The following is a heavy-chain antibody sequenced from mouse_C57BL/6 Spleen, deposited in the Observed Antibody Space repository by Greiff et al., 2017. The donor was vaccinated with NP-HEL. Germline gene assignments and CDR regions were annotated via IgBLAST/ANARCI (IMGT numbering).Heavy chain of an antibody. CDR1: GFTFSDYG. CDR3: ARPGTGFSYFDY. V-gene: IGHV5-17*01. J-gene: IGHJ2*01. Sequence: DVKLVESGGGLVKPGGSLKLSCAASGFTFSDYGMHWVRQAPEKGLEWVAYISSGSSTIYYADTVKGRFTISRDNAKNTLFLQMTSLRSEDTAMYYCARPGTGFSYFDYWGQGTTLTVSS. CDR2: ISSGSSTI. D-gene: IGHD4-1*01.